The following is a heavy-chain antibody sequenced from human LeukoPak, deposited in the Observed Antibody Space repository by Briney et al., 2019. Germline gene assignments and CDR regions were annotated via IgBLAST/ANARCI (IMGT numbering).Heavy chain of an antibody. CDR1: GGSISSSSYS. V-gene: IGHV4-39*07. D-gene: IGHD3-10*01. J-gene: IGHJ4*02. CDR3: ARDLPSMVRGVTPFDY. CDR2: IYYSGST. Sequence: PSETLSLTCTVSGGSISSSSYSWGWIRQPPGKGLEWIGSIYYSGSTYYNPSLKSRVTISVDTSKNQFSLKLSSVTAADTAVYYCARDLPSMVRGVTPFDYWGQGTLVTVSS.